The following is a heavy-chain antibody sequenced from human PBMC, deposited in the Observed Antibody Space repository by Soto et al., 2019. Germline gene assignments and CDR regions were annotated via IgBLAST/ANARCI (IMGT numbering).Heavy chain of an antibody. CDR1: GYTFTSYG. D-gene: IGHD3-22*01. Sequence: QVPLVQSGAEVKKPGASVKVSCKASGYTFTSYGISWVRQAPGQGLEWMGWISAYNGNTNYAQKLQGRVTMTTDTSTSTAYMELRSLRSDDTAVYYCATDGAAYYYDSRGYSTWDYWGQGTLVTVSS. CDR3: ATDGAAYYYDSRGYSTWDY. V-gene: IGHV1-18*01. CDR2: ISAYNGNT. J-gene: IGHJ4*02.